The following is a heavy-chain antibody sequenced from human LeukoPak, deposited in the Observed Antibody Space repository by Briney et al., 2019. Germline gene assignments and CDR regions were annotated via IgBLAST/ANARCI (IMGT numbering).Heavy chain of an antibody. CDR1: GGSISSYY. CDR2: IYCSGST. V-gene: IGHV4-59*08. CDR3: ARRSAYDFWSGYYSAYYYGMDV. D-gene: IGHD3-3*01. Sequence: PSETLSLTCTVSGGSISSYYWSWIRQPPGKGLEWIGYIYCSGSTNYNPSLKSRVTISVDTSKNQFSLKLSSVTAADTAVYYCARRSAYDFWSGYYSAYYYGMDVWGQGTTVTVSS. J-gene: IGHJ6*02.